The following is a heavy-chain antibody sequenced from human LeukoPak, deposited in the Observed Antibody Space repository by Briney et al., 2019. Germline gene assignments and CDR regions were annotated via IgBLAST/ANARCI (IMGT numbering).Heavy chain of an antibody. CDR1: GFSFISYG. D-gene: IGHD4-17*01. Sequence: GGSLRLSCAASGFSFISYGVHWVRQAPGKGLEWVGVISDDGRNKKYADSVKGRFTISRDNSKDTLYLQMNSLRDEDTAVYYCAKRPSDYGDYVTYFDYWGQGTLVTVSS. V-gene: IGHV3-30*18. CDR2: ISDDGRNK. J-gene: IGHJ4*02. CDR3: AKRPSDYGDYVTYFDY.